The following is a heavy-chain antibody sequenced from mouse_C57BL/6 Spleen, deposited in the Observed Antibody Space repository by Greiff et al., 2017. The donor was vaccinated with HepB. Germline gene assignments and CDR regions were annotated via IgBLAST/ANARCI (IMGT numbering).Heavy chain of an antibody. V-gene: IGHV1-64*01. CDR1: GYTFTSYW. CDR2: IHPNSGST. CDR3: ARRDYGSCYDFDY. Sequence: QVQLQQPGAELVKPGASVKLSCKASGYTFTSYWMHWVKQRPGQGLEWIGMIHPNSGSTNYNEKFKSKATLTVDKSSSTAYMQLSSLTSEDSAVYYCARRDYGSCYDFDYWGQGTTLTVSS. D-gene: IGHD1-1*01. J-gene: IGHJ2*01.